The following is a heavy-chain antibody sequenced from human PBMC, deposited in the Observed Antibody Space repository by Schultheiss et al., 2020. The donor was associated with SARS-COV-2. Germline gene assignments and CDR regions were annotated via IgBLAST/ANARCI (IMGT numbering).Heavy chain of an antibody. Sequence: GESLKISCAASGFTFSNYAMSWVRQTPGKGLEWISYINSYSSNILYADSVKGRFTISRDNSKNTLYLQMNSLKAEDTAVYYCAKSYNDFAGYYYGMDVWGQGTTVTVSS. CDR2: INSYSSNI. V-gene: IGHV3-48*01. CDR1: GFTFSNYA. CDR3: AKSYNDFAGYYYGMDV. D-gene: IGHD3-3*01. J-gene: IGHJ6*02.